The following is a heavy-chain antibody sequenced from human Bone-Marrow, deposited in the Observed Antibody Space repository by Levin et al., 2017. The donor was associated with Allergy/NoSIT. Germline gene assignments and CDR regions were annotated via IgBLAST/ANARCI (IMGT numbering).Heavy chain of an antibody. V-gene: IGHV3-73*01. CDR3: ASSIAAAD. CDR2: IRNKTSKYAT. D-gene: IGHD6-13*01. Sequence: GGSLRLSCAASGFTFSGSAMYWVRQAPGKGLEWVGRIRNKTSKYATAYAASVKGRFTISRDDSNNMAFLQMNSLKTEDTAVYYCASSIAAADWGQGTRVTVSS. CDR1: GFTFSGSA. J-gene: IGHJ4*02.